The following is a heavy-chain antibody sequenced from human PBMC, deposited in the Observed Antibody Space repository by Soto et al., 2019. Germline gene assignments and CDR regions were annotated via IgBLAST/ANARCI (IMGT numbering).Heavy chain of an antibody. Sequence: PSETLSLTCTVSGGSISSSSYYCGWIRQHPGQGLGWFGSFYYDRGTYYNPSLKSRVTVSLATCKNHLYLKLSSVTATATAVYYCARHERPLGDFWRGANCFDYWGQGPLVTVSS. J-gene: IGHJ4*02. CDR1: GGSISSSSYY. D-gene: IGHD3-3*01. V-gene: IGHV4-39*01. CDR2: FYYDRGT. CDR3: ARHERPLGDFWRGANCFDY.